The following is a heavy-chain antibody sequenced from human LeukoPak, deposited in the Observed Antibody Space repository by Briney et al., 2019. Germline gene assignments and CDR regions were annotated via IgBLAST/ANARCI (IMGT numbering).Heavy chain of an antibody. CDR3: ARDNSDWNYLDY. CDR2: ISYDGSNK. V-gene: IGHV3-30*04. CDR1: GFAFSTSP. D-gene: IGHD1-1*01. Sequence: GRSLRLSCAASGFAFSTSPMHWVRQPPGKGLEWVAVISYDGSNKFYADSVRGRFTISRDNSKNTVYLQMNSLRTEDTAVYYCARDNSDWNYLDYWGQGTLVTVSS. J-gene: IGHJ4*02.